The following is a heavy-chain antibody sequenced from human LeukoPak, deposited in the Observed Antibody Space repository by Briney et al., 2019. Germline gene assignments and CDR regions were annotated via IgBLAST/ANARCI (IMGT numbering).Heavy chain of an antibody. CDR2: INPSGGST. V-gene: IGHV1-46*01. CDR3: ARDPKRRIQLWLRRGYFDY. Sequence: ASVKVSCKASGYTFTSYYMHWVRQAPGQGLEWMGIINPSGGSTSYAQKFQGRVTMTRDTSTSTVYMELSSLRSEDTAVYYCARDPKRRIQLWLRRGYFDYWGQGTLVTVSS. J-gene: IGHJ4*02. D-gene: IGHD5-18*01. CDR1: GYTFTSYY.